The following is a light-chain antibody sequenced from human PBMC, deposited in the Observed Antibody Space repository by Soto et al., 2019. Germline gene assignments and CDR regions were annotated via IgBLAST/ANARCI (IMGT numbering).Light chain of an antibody. V-gene: IGLV2-14*01. CDR1: SSDVGAYNY. CDR2: DVS. J-gene: IGLJ2*01. Sequence: QSALTQPASVSGSPGQSIPISCTGTSSDVGAYNYVSWYQQHPGKAPKLMIYDVSNRPSGVSNRFSGSKSGNTASLTISGLQAEDEADYYCSSYTSSSTLVVFGGGTQLTVL. CDR3: SSYTSSSTLVV.